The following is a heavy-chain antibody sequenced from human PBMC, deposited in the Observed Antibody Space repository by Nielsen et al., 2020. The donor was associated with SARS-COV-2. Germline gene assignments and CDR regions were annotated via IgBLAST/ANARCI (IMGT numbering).Heavy chain of an antibody. V-gene: IGHV7-4-1*02. D-gene: IGHD5-12*01. CDR3: ASGGYDLGYYGMDV. J-gene: IGHJ6*02. CDR1: GYTFTSYA. Sequence: SVKVSCKASGYTFTSYAMNWVRQAPGQGLEWMGWINTNTGNPTYAQGFTGRFVFSLDTSVSTAYLQISSLKAEDTAVYYCASGGYDLGYYGMDVWGQGTTVTVSS. CDR2: INTNTGNP.